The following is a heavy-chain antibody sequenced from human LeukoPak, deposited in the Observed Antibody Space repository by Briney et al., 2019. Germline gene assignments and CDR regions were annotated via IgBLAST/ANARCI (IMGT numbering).Heavy chain of an antibody. D-gene: IGHD2-21*01. V-gene: IGHV3-21*01. Sequence: SGGSLRLSCAASGFTFSSYSMNWVRQAPGKGLEWVSSISSSSSYIYYADSVKGRFTISRDNAKNSLYLQMNSLRAEDTAVYYCARGGGGDCCYNYFDYWGQGTLVTVSS. CDR1: GFTFSSYS. CDR2: ISSSSSYI. CDR3: ARGGGGDCCYNYFDY. J-gene: IGHJ4*02.